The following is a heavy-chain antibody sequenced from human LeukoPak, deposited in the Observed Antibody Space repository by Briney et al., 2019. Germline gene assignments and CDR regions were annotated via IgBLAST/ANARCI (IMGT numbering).Heavy chain of an antibody. J-gene: IGHJ4*02. Sequence: GGSLRLSCVGYGFTFSSFAIHWARQAPGKGLEGVAVITHDGKNKYYADSVKGRFTISRDNSKNTLYLQLDSLRPEDTGLYYCVRDVRGSRGTDFWGQGTLVTVSS. V-gene: IGHV3-30*04. D-gene: IGHD3-16*01. CDR3: VRDVRGSRGTDF. CDR2: ITHDGKNK. CDR1: GFTFSSFA.